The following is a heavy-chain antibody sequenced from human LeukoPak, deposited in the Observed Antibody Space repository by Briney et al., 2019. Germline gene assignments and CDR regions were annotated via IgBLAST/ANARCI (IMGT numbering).Heavy chain of an antibody. CDR1: GFTFSSYA. V-gene: IGHV3-23*01. CDR2: ISGSGGST. D-gene: IGHD3-10*01. J-gene: IGHJ4*02. Sequence: PGGSLRLSCAASGFTFSSYAMSWVRQAPGKGLEWVSAISGSGGSTYYADSVKGRFTISRDNSKNTLYLQMNSLKTEDTAVYYCVTETSGSFHNWGQGTLVTVSS. CDR3: VTETSGSFHN.